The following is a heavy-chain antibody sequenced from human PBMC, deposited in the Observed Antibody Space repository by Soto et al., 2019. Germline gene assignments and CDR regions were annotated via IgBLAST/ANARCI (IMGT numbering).Heavy chain of an antibody. Sequence: SETLSLTCTVSGGSISSYYWSWIRQPPGKGLEWIGYIYYSGSTNYNPSLKSRVTISVDTSKNQFSLKLSSVTAADTAVYYCARGSGGSSWDAFDIWRQGTMVTVSS. CDR2: IYYSGST. V-gene: IGHV4-59*01. D-gene: IGHD2-15*01. CDR3: ARGSGGSSWDAFDI. CDR1: GGSISSYY. J-gene: IGHJ3*02.